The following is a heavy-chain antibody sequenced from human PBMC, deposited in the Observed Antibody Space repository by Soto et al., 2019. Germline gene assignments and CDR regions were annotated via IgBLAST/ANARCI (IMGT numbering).Heavy chain of an antibody. CDR1: GFTFSNYY. CDR3: ARGNYLGY. J-gene: IGHJ4*02. CDR2: ISSTGTYT. V-gene: IGHV3-11*06. Sequence: GGSLRLSCAASGFTFSNYYMNWVRQAPGKGLEWLSYISSTGTYTNYAGSVKGRFTISRDNAKNSLYLQMNSLRVEDTALYYCARGNYLGYWGQGTLVTVSS.